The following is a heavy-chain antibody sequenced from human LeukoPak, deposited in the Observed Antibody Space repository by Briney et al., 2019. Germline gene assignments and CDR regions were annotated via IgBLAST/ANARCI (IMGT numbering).Heavy chain of an antibody. CDR2: IIPIFGTA. J-gene: IGHJ3*02. Sequence: ASVKVSCKASGGTSSSYAISWVRQAPGQGLEWMGGIIPIFGTANYAQKFQGRVTITTDESTSTAYMELSSLRSEDTAVYYCARDWNYYGSPEGDAFDIWGQGTMVTVSS. V-gene: IGHV1-69*05. D-gene: IGHD3-10*01. CDR1: GGTSSSYA. CDR3: ARDWNYYGSPEGDAFDI.